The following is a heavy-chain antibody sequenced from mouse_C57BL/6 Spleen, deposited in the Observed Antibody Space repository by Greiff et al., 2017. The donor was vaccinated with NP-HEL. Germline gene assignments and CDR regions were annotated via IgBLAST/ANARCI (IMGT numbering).Heavy chain of an antibody. J-gene: IGHJ4*01. D-gene: IGHD3-1*01. CDR1: GYTFTDYY. V-gene: IGHV1-26*01. CDR3: ARTSGEGAMDY. CDR2: INPNNGGT. Sequence: EVQLQQSGPELVKPGASVKISCKASGYTFTDYYMNWVKQSHGKSLEWIGDINPNNGGTSYNQKFKGKATLTVDKSASTAYMELRSLTSEDSAVYYCARTSGEGAMDYWGQGTSVTVSS.